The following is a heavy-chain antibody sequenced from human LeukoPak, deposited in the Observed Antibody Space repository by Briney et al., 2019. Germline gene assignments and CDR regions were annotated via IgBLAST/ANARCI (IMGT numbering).Heavy chain of an antibody. CDR1: GGSISSYY. J-gene: IGHJ4*02. CDR2: IYYGGRT. V-gene: IGHV4-59*01. D-gene: IGHD6-13*01. CDR3: ASGPYPAAGTDHQFDY. Sequence: SETLSLTCTVSGGSISSYYWNWIRQPPGKGLEYIGYIYYGGRTNYNPSLKSRVTISVDTSKNQFSLRLDSVTAADTAVYYCASGPYPAAGTDHQFDYWGQGILVTVFS.